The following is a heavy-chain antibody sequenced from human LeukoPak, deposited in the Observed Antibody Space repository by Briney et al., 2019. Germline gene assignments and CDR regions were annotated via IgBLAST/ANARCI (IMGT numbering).Heavy chain of an antibody. J-gene: IGHJ4*02. D-gene: IGHD6-19*01. Sequence: GGSLRLSCAASGFTFSSYGMHWVRQAPGKGLEWVAFIRYDGSNKYYADSVKGRFTISRDNSKNMVYLQMNSLRAGDTAVYYCAREARSSGSFDYWGQGTLVTVSS. CDR3: AREARSSGSFDY. V-gene: IGHV3-30*02. CDR1: GFTFSSYG. CDR2: IRYDGSNK.